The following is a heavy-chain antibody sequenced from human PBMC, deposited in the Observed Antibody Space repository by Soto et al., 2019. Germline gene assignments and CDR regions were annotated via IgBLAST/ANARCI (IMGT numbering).Heavy chain of an antibody. CDR3: VHSRCGGDCLQSYSSHYYYGMDV. Sequence: ITLKESGPTLVKPTQTLTLTCTFSGFSLNTGGLAVGWIRQPPGKALEWLALIYWDNDKRYSPSLRSRLTITKDTSKNQVVLTMTNMDPVDAATYYCVHSRCGGDCLQSYSSHYYYGMDVWGQGTTVTVSS. V-gene: IGHV2-5*02. J-gene: IGHJ6*02. CDR1: GFSLNTGGLA. CDR2: IYWDNDK. D-gene: IGHD2-21*02.